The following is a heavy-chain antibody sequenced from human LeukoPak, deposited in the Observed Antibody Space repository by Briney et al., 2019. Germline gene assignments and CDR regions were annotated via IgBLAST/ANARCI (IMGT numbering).Heavy chain of an antibody. V-gene: IGHV3-48*03. Sequence: GGSLRLSCAAFGFSFSSYEMNWVRQAPGKGLEWVAYISSGGSSIYYAGSVKGRFTISRDNAKNSLYLQMNSLRAEDTAIYYCATVGRSARPGYWGQGTLVTVSS. CDR1: GFSFSSYE. J-gene: IGHJ4*02. CDR2: ISSGGSSI. D-gene: IGHD6-6*01. CDR3: ATVGRSARPGY.